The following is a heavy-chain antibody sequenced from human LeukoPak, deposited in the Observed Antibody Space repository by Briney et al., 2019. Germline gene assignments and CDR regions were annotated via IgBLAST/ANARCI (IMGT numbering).Heavy chain of an antibody. Sequence: SETLSLTCTVSGGSISSYYWSWIRQPPGKGLEWIGYIYYSGSTNYNPSLKSRVTISVDTSKNQFSLKLSSVTAADTAVYYCARGKVVAATRGVGFDPWGQGTLVTVSS. V-gene: IGHV4-59*12. D-gene: IGHD2-15*01. CDR2: IYYSGST. J-gene: IGHJ5*02. CDR1: GGSISSYY. CDR3: ARGKVVAATRGVGFDP.